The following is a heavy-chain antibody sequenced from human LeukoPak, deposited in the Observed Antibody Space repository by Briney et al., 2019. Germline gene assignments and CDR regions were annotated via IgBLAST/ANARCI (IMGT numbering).Heavy chain of an antibody. V-gene: IGHV4-34*08. J-gene: IGHJ1*01. CDR3: ALGQLLQH. D-gene: IGHD2-2*01. CDR1: GFTFSNAW. CDR2: INHSGST. Sequence: GSLRLSCAASGFTFSNAWMSWVRQAPGKGLEWIGEINHSGSTNYNPSLKSRVTISVNTSKNQFSLKLSSVTAADTAVYYCALGQLLQHWGQGTLVTVSS.